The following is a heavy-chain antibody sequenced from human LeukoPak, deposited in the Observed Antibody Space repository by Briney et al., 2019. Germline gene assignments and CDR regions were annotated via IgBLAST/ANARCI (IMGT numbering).Heavy chain of an antibody. Sequence: PGGSLRLSCAASGFTFSSYSMNWVRQAPGKGLEWVSSISSSSSYIYYADSAKGRFTISRDNAKNSLYLQMNSLRAEDTAVYYCASFELDTFGGYQADYWGQGTLVTVSS. J-gene: IGHJ4*02. CDR3: ASFELDTFGGYQADY. CDR1: GFTFSSYS. CDR2: ISSSSSYI. V-gene: IGHV3-21*01. D-gene: IGHD3-16*01.